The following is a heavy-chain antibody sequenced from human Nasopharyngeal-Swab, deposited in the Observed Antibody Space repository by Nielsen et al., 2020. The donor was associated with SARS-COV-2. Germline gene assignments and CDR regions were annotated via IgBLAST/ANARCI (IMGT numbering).Heavy chain of an antibody. CDR1: GFSFSDYY. CDR3: ARGLRGRTDFDY. J-gene: IGHJ4*02. Sequence: GESLKISCAASGFSFSDYYISWIRQAPGKGLEWVSYISSTGTTMYYADSVRGRFTLSRDNAKNSLFLQMNSLRAEDTAVYYCARGLRGRTDFDYGGQGTLVTVSP. D-gene: IGHD3/OR15-3a*01. V-gene: IGHV3-11*01. CDR2: ISSTGTTM.